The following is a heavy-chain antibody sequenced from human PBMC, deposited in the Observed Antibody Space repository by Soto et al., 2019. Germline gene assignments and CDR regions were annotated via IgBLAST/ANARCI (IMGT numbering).Heavy chain of an antibody. CDR3: ARQRVQLWFDP. CDR1: GGSISSGGYY. CDR2: IYYSGST. Sequence: PSETLSLTCTASGGSISSGGYYWSWIRQPPGKGLEWIGYIYYSGSTNYNPSLKSRVTISVDTSKNQFSLKLSSVTAADTAVYYCARQRVQLWFDPWGQGTLVTVSS. D-gene: IGHD5-18*01. V-gene: IGHV4-61*08. J-gene: IGHJ5*02.